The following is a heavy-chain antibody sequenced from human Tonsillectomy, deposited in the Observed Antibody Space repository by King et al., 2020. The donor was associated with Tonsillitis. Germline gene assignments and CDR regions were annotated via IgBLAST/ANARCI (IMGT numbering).Heavy chain of an antibody. J-gene: IGHJ6*03. V-gene: IGHV3-64*01. CDR1: GFTFNNYA. CDR2: ISSNGGST. D-gene: IGHD6-19*01. CDR3: ARDSVAGTENYYYYMDV. Sequence: VQLVESGGGLVQPGGSLRLSCAASGFTFNNYAIHWVRQAPGKGLEYVLVISSNGGSTYYATSFKGRFIISRDNSKNTLYLQMGSLRAEDTAVYYCARDSVAGTENYYYYMDVWGKGTTVTVSS.